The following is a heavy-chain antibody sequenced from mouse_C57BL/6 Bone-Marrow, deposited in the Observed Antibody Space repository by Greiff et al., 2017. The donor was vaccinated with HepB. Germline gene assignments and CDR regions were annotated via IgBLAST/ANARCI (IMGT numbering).Heavy chain of an antibody. V-gene: IGHV1-4*01. CDR1: GYTFTSYT. J-gene: IGHJ4*01. CDR3: ARYTRRDYAMDY. D-gene: IGHD3-3*01. CDR2: INPSSGYT. Sequence: VQLQQSGAELVRPGASVKMSCKASGYTFTSYTVHWVKQRPGQGLEWIGYINPSSGYTKYNQKFKDKATLTADKSSSTAYMQLSSLTSEDSAVYYCARYTRRDYAMDYWGQGTSITVSA.